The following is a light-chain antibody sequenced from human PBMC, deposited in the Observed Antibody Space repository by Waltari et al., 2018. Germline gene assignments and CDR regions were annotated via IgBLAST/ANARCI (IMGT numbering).Light chain of an antibody. Sequence: QSALTQPASVSGSPGQSIIISCTGTSSDVGDDKYVSWYQQHPGKAPKLMIYEVSNRPSGVADRVSGSQSGNTASLPISGLQADDEAAYYCSSYTTTSTVLFGGGTELTVL. J-gene: IGLJ2*01. CDR2: EVS. V-gene: IGLV2-14*03. CDR1: SSDVGDDKY. CDR3: SSYTTTSTVL.